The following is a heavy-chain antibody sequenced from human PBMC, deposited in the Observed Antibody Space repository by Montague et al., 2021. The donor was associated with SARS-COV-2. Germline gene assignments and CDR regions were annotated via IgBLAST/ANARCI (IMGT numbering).Heavy chain of an antibody. V-gene: IGHV2-5*02. CDR3: AHDRVTMIVVAKADAFDT. J-gene: IGHJ3*02. CDR2: IYWDDDK. D-gene: IGHD3-22*01. Sequence: PALVKPTQTLTLTCTFSGFSLSTSGVGVGWIRQPPGKALGWLALIYWDDDKRYSPSLKSRLTITKDTSKNQVVLTMTNMDPVDTATYYCAHDRVTMIVVAKADAFDTWGQGTMVTVSS. CDR1: GFSLSTSGVG.